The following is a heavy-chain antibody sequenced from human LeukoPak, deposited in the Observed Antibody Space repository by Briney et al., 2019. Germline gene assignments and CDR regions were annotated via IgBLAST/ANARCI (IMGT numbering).Heavy chain of an antibody. CDR3: ARATYSGSWHNAFDI. D-gene: IGHD6-13*01. Sequence: GSSVKVSCKASGGTFSSYDINWVRQATGQGLEWMGWMSPKSGNTGYAQKFQGRVTMTRNTSITTAYMELSSLRSDDTAVYYCARATYSGSWHNAFDIWGQGTMVTVSS. J-gene: IGHJ3*02. CDR2: MSPKSGNT. V-gene: IGHV1-8*02. CDR1: GGTFSSYD.